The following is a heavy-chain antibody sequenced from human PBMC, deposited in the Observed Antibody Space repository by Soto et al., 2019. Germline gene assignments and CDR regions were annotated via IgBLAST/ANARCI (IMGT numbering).Heavy chain of an antibody. CDR2: IIPILGIA. V-gene: IGHV1-69*04. CDR3: ARDGWPEYFDY. CDR1: GGTFSSYT. D-gene: IGHD2-15*01. Sequence: ASVKVSCKASGGTFSSYTISLVRQAPGQGLEWMGRIIPILGIANYAQKFQGRVTITADKSTSTAYMELSSLRSEDTAVYYCARDGWPEYFDYWGQGTLVTVSS. J-gene: IGHJ4*02.